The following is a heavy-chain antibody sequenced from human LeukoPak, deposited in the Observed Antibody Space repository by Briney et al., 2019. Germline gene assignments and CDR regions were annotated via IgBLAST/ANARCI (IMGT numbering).Heavy chain of an antibody. CDR3: AREWTAAADNDAFDI. D-gene: IGHD6-13*01. CDR1: GYTFTGYY. J-gene: IGHJ3*02. CDR2: INPNSGGT. Sequence: ASVKVSCKASGYTFTGYYMHWVRQAPGQGLEWMGWINPNSGGTNYAQKFQGRVTMTRDTSISTAYMELSGLRSDDTAVYYCAREWTAAADNDAFDIWGQGTMVTASS. V-gene: IGHV1-2*02.